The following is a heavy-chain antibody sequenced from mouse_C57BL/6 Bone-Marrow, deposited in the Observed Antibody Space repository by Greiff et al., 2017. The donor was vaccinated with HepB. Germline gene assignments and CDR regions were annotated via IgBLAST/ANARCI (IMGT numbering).Heavy chain of an antibody. D-gene: IGHD1-1*01. Sequence: QVQLQQSGAELVKPGASVKLSCKASGYTFTSYWMHWVKQRPGQGLEWIGMIHTNSGSTNYNEKFKSKATLTVDKSSSKAYMQLSSLTSEDSAVFYCARFHYGSSSYWYFDVWGTGTTVTVSS. CDR2: IHTNSGST. V-gene: IGHV1-64*01. CDR1: GYTFTSYW. CDR3: ARFHYGSSSYWYFDV. J-gene: IGHJ1*03.